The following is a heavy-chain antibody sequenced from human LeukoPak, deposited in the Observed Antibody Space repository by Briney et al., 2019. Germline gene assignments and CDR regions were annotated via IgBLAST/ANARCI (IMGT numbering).Heavy chain of an antibody. CDR1: GFTFSNYA. CDR3: ARDRGYCRGTTCYAYYFDS. D-gene: IGHD2-2*01. Sequence: GGSLRLSCAASGFTFSNYAMHWVRQAPGKGLEYVSAISSNGGNTYYANSVKGRFTISRDNAKNSLYLQMNSLRAEDTAVYYCARDRGYCRGTTCYAYYFDSWGQGTLVTVSS. V-gene: IGHV3-64*01. CDR2: ISSNGGNT. J-gene: IGHJ4*02.